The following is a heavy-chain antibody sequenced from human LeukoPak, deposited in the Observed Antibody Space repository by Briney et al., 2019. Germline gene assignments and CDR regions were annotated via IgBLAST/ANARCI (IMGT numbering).Heavy chain of an antibody. V-gene: IGHV3-43*02. Sequence: GGSLRLSCAASGFTFDDYAMNWVPQAPGKGLEWVSLISGDGGGTYSADSVKVRFTISRDNSKNSLYLQMNSLRTEDTALYYCAKDMGAATGLTGFDYWGQGTLVTVSS. CDR2: ISGDGGGT. CDR1: GFTFDDYA. D-gene: IGHD6-13*01. CDR3: AKDMGAATGLTGFDY. J-gene: IGHJ4*02.